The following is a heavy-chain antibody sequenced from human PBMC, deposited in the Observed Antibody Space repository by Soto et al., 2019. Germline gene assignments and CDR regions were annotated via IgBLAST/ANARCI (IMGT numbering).Heavy chain of an antibody. D-gene: IGHD3-10*01. V-gene: IGHV1-46*03. J-gene: IGHJ6*02. CDR1: GYTFTSYY. CDR2: INPSGGST. CDR3: ARAPMPRGSLYGMDV. Sequence: ASVKVSCKASGYTFTSYYMHWVRQAPGQGREWMGIINPSGGSTSYAQKFQGRVNMTRDTSTSTVYMELSSLRSEDTAVYYCARAPMPRGSLYGMDVWGQGTTVTVSS.